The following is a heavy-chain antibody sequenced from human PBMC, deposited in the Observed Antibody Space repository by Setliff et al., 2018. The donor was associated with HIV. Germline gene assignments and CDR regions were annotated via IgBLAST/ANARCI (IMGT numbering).Heavy chain of an antibody. CDR3: ARVGYSSSWYWAGAFDI. CDR2: IGGSGVST. V-gene: IGHV3-23*01. D-gene: IGHD6-13*01. CDR1: GFTFSTYA. J-gene: IGHJ3*02. Sequence: GGSLRLSCATSGFTFSTYAMNWVRQAPGKGLEWVSVIGGSGVSTYYAESVTGRFIISRDNSKNTLYLQMNSLRAEDTAVYYCARVGYSSSWYWAGAFDIWGQGTMVTVSS.